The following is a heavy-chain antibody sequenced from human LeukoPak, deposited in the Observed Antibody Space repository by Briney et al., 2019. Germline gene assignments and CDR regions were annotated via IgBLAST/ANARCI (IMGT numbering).Heavy chain of an antibody. CDR1: GYTFTSYY. V-gene: IGHV1-46*01. CDR3: ARGNGFSSSWRNWFDP. J-gene: IGHJ5*02. D-gene: IGHD6-13*01. CDR2: INPSGGST. Sequence: GASVKVSCKASGYTFTSYYMHWVRQAPGQGLEWMGIINPSGGSTSYAQKFQGRVTMTRDTSTSTVYMELSSLRSEDTAVYYCARGNGFSSSWRNWFDPWGQGTLVTVSS.